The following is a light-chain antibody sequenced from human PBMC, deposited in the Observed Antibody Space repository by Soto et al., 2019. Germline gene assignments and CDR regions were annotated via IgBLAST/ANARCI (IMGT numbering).Light chain of an antibody. Sequence: DIQMTQSPSSLSASVGDRVTITCRASQSISSYLNWYQQKPGKAPKLLIYAASSLQSGVPSSFSGSGSGTDFTLTISSLQPEDFATYYCQQSYSTPRVTFGQGTRLEMK. CDR1: QSISSY. V-gene: IGKV1-39*01. CDR3: QQSYSTPRVT. CDR2: AAS. J-gene: IGKJ5*01.